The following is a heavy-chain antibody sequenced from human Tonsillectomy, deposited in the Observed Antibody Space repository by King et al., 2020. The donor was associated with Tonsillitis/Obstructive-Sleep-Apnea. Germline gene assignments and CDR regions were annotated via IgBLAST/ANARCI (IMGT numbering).Heavy chain of an antibody. V-gene: IGHV5-10-1*01. CDR3: ARQCKISAPVDAIDI. CDR1: GYSFTTYW. D-gene: IGHD3-3*01. CDR2: IDPSDSYT. Sequence: QLVQSGAEVKKPGESLRISCKGSGYSFTTYWISWLRQMPGKGLEWMGRIDPSDSYTNYSTSFQGHVTISADKSISTDYLQWGSLKASDTSMDYFARQCKISAPVDAIDIWGQGTMVTVSS. J-gene: IGHJ3*02.